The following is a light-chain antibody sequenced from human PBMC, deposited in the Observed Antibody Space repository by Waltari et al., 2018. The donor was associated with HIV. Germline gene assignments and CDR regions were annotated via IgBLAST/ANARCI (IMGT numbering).Light chain of an antibody. J-gene: IGLJ1*01. CDR3: SSYTSTYV. CDR1: SSDVGGYNY. CDR2: DVS. Sequence: QSALTQPASVSGSPGQSITISCTGTSSDVGGYNYVSWYQQPPGKAPKLMIYDVSNRPSGVSNRLAGSKSGNTASLTISGLQAEDEADYYCSSYTSTYVFGTGTKVTVL. V-gene: IGLV2-14*01.